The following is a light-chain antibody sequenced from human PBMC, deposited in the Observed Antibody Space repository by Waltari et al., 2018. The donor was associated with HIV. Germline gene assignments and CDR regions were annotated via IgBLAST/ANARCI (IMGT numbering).Light chain of an antibody. Sequence: SYVLTQAPSVSVAPGQTASISCGGDKIGTKSGHWYQQKPGQAPELVVYDDSDRPSGIPERFSGFNSGTTATLTISRVEAGDEADYYCQVWHSKSDHVVFGGGTKVTVL. CDR1: KIGTKS. CDR2: DDS. CDR3: QVWHSKSDHVV. J-gene: IGLJ2*01. V-gene: IGLV3-21*02.